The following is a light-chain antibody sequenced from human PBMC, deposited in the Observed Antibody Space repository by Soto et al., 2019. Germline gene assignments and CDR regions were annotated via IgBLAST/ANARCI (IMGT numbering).Light chain of an antibody. CDR1: ESISTW. CDR3: QLYICPSS. V-gene: IGKV1-5*03. CDR2: GAS. J-gene: IGKJ4*02. Sequence: RVPIPCRTSESISTWLAWYQQKPGKAPKLLIYGASSLEGGAPPRFSGDGSGTEFTLTISSLQRDDFGTYYCQLYICPSSFGGGTKA.